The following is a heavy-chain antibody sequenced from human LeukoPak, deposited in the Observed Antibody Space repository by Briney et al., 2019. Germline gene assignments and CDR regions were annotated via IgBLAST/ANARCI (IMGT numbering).Heavy chain of an antibody. D-gene: IGHD2-15*01. Sequence: PGGSLRLSCAASGFTFDDYAMHWVRQAPGKGLEWVSGISWDSGSIGYADSVKGRFTISRDNAKNSLYLQMNSLRAEDTALYYSAKAVKGYCSGGSCYSLDYWAKGTLVTVSS. V-gene: IGHV3-9*01. CDR1: GFTFDDYA. J-gene: IGHJ4*02. CDR3: AKAVKGYCSGGSCYSLDY. CDR2: ISWDSGSI.